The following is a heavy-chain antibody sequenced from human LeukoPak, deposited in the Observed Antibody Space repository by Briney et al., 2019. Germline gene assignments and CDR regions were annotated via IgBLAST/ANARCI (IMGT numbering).Heavy chain of an antibody. CDR1: GFTFSSYA. V-gene: IGHV3-30-3*01. D-gene: IGHD5-18*01. J-gene: IGHJ6*03. Sequence: GGSLRLSCAASGFTFSSYAMHWVRQAPGKGLEWVAVISYDGSNKYYADSVKGRFTISRDNSKNTLYLQMNSLRAEDTAVYYCARGLPPSDYYMDVWGKGTTVTVSS. CDR3: ARGLPPSDYYMDV. CDR2: ISYDGSNK.